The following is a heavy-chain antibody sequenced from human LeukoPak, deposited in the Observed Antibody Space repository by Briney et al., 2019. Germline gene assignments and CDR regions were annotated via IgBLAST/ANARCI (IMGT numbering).Heavy chain of an antibody. CDR2: IKPDGTTK. D-gene: IGHD6-13*01. CDR1: GFPFSSYS. CDR3: ARSIPYGTTWYGRSDY. J-gene: IGHJ4*02. V-gene: IGHV3-7*03. Sequence: GGSLRLSCAASGFPFSSYSMTWVSQAPGEGLEWVANIKPDGTTKFYVDSVKGRFTISRDNALNSLYLQMNSLRAEDTAIYYCARSIPYGTTWYGRSDYWGQGTLVTVSS.